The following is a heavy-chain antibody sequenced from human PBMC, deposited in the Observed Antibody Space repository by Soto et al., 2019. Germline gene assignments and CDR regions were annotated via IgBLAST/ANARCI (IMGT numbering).Heavy chain of an antibody. Sequence: GASVKVSCKASGYTFTGYAIHWVRQAPGQRHEWMGWINGGNGDTKYSQKFQGRVTITRDTSASTAYTELTSLGSEDTAVYHCARGYCSSTSCQYYFDFWGQGTLVTVSS. D-gene: IGHD2-2*01. CDR2: INGGNGDT. J-gene: IGHJ4*02. CDR1: GYTFTGYA. CDR3: ARGYCSSTSCQYYFDF. V-gene: IGHV1-3*01.